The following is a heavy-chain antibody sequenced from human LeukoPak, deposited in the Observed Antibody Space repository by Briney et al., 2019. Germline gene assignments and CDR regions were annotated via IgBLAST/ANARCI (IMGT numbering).Heavy chain of an antibody. J-gene: IGHJ6*03. CDR1: GFTFSRDS. CDR2: INGGSSPI. Sequence: GGSLRLSCAASGFTFSRDSMNWVRQAPGKGLEWVSYINGGSSPIYYADSVKGRFTISRDNAKNSLYLQMNSLRAEDTAVYYCARIAARDHYYYYYMDVWGKGTTVTVSS. CDR3: ARIAARDHYYYYYMDV. D-gene: IGHD6-6*01. V-gene: IGHV3-48*04.